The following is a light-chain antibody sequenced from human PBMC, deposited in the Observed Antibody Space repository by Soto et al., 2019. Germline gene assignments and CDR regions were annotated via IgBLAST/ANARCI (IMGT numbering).Light chain of an antibody. CDR2: AAS. Sequence: EIVLTQSPDTLSLFPGERATLSCRASQSVSSTYLAWYQQKPGQAPRPLISAASSRATGTPDRFSGSGSGTDFTLTISRLEPEDFAVYYCQLYGSSRCTFGQGTKVEIK. J-gene: IGKJ1*01. V-gene: IGKV3-20*01. CDR1: QSVSSTY. CDR3: QLYGSSRCT.